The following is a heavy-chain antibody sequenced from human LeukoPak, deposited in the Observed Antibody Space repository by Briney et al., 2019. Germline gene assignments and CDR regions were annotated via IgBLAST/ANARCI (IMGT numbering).Heavy chain of an antibody. CDR3: ARARGVTTTHFDY. CDR1: GGTFSSYA. D-gene: IGHD4-17*01. V-gene: IGHV1-69*01. Sequence: GASVKVSCKASGGTFSSYAISWVRQAPGQGLECMGGIIPIFGTANYAQKFQGRVTITADESMSTAYMELSSLRSEDTAVYYCARARGVTTTHFDYWGQGTLVTVSS. CDR2: IIPIFGTA. J-gene: IGHJ4*02.